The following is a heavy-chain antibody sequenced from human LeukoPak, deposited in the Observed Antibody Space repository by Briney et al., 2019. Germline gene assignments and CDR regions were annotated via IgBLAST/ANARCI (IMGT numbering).Heavy chain of an antibody. CDR2: ISSSSSYI. D-gene: IGHD1-26*01. CDR1: GFTFSSYS. V-gene: IGHV3-21*01. CDR3: AKDIWESGELLGDWFDP. J-gene: IGHJ5*02. Sequence: GGSLRLSCAASGFTFSSYSMNWVRQAPGKGLEWVSSISSSSSYIYYADSVKGRFTISRDNSKNTLYLQMNSLRAEDTAVYYCAKDIWESGELLGDWFDPWGQGTLVTVSS.